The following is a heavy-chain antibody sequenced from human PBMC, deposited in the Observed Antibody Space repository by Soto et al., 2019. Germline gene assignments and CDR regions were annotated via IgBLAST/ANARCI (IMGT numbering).Heavy chain of an antibody. CDR2: VYHGGFT. CDR3: ARQTSPWGFDV. J-gene: IGHJ6*02. D-gene: IGHD7-27*01. Sequence: QVELKESGPGLVKPSETLSLTCTVSGGSVSSGGFYYHWIRQPPGKGLEWIGYVYHGGFTNYSPSLKSRPTISVDPSATRISLNLASVTSVDTAVYYCARQTSPWGFDVWGQGTTVTVSS. CDR1: GGSVSSGGFY. V-gene: IGHV4-61*08.